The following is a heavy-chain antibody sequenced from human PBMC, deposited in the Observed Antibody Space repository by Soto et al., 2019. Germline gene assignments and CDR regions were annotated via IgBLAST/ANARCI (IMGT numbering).Heavy chain of an antibody. CDR3: ARQVVGVAVAD. V-gene: IGHV4-39*01. D-gene: IGHD6-19*01. J-gene: IGHJ4*02. Sequence: SETLSLTCRVSGDSISSSSHYWVWIRQPPGKDLEWIGNIYYTGTTDYNHSLKSRVTISVDTSRNQFSLNLKSVTAADTAVYYCARQVVGVAVADWGQGTQVTVSS. CDR2: IYYTGTT. CDR1: GDSISSSSHY.